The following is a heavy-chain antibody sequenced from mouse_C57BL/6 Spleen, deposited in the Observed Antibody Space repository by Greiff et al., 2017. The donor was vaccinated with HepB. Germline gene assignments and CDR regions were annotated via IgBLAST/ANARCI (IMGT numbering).Heavy chain of an antibody. CDR3: ARLSYQDAMDY. Sequence: VQLQQSGAELVRPGASVKLSCKASGYTFTDYYINWVKQRPGQGLEWIARIYPGSGNTYYNEKFKGKATLTAEKSSSTAYMQLSSLTSEDSAVYFCARLSYQDAMDYWGQGTTLTVSS. J-gene: IGHJ2*01. CDR1: GYTFTDYY. V-gene: IGHV1-76*01. D-gene: IGHD1-1*01. CDR2: IYPGSGNT.